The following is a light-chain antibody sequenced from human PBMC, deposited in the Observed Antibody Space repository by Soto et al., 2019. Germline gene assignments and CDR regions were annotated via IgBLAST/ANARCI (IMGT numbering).Light chain of an antibody. V-gene: IGKV3-20*01. J-gene: IGKJ1*01. CDR1: QSVSSSY. CDR3: QQCCGSPT. Sequence: EIVLTQSPGTLSLSPGERATLSCRASQSVSSSYLAWYQQKPGQAPRLLIYGASSRATGIPDRFSGSGSGTDFTLTISRLEPEDFAMYYCQQCCGSPTFGQGTKVDIK. CDR2: GAS.